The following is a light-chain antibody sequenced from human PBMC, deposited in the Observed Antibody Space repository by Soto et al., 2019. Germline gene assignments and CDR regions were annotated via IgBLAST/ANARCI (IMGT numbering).Light chain of an antibody. CDR2: KAS. J-gene: IGKJ1*01. V-gene: IGKV1-5*03. Sequence: DIQMTQSPSTLSASVGDRVTITCRASQSISIWLAWYQQKPGKAPKLLIYKASTLKSGVPSRFSGSGSGTEFTLTISSLQPDDFATYYCQQYNSYSRTFGQGTKVDIK. CDR1: QSISIW. CDR3: QQYNSYSRT.